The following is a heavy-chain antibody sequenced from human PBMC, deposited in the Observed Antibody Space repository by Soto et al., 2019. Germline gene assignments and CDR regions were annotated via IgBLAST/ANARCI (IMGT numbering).Heavy chain of an antibody. CDR3: TSVGTMTTVTTDAFDI. V-gene: IGHV3-15*01. J-gene: IGHJ3*02. CDR2: IKSKTDGGTT. Sequence: GGSLRLSCAASGFTFSNAWMSWVRQAPGKGQEWVGRIKSKTDGGTTDYAAPVKGRFTISRDDSKNTLYLQMNSLKTEDTAVYYCTSVGTMTTVTTDAFDIWGQGTMVTVSS. D-gene: IGHD4-17*01. CDR1: GFTFSNAW.